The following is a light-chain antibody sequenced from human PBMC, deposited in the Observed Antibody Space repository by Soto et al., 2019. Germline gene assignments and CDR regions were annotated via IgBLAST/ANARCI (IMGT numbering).Light chain of an antibody. V-gene: IGKV3-20*01. CDR2: GVS. CDR3: QHYGTSLPIT. Sequence: ELVLTQSPGTLSLSPGESAALSCRASQPVSSNFLAWYQQKPGQAPRLLIYGVSSRASGIPDRFFGSGSGTDFTLTISRLEPEDFAVYYCQHYGTSLPITFGPGTKVDIK. CDR1: QPVSSNF. J-gene: IGKJ3*01.